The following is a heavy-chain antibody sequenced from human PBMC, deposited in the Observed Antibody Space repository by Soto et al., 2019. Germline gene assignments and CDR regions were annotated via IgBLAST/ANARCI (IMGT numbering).Heavy chain of an antibody. Sequence: SETLSLTCAVYGGSFSGYYWSWIRQPPGKGLEWIGEINHSGSTNYNPSLKSRVTISRDNAKNSLYLQMNSLRAEDTAVYYCARDTISSSYNWFDPWGQGTLVTVSS. V-gene: IGHV4-34*01. D-gene: IGHD2-2*01. CDR1: GGSFSGYY. J-gene: IGHJ5*02. CDR2: INHSGST. CDR3: ARDTISSSYNWFDP.